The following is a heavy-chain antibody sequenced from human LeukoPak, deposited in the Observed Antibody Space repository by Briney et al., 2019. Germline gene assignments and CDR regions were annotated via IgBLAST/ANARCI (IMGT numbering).Heavy chain of an antibody. J-gene: IGHJ3*02. CDR1: GYTFTSYY. CDR3: ARDGRGSSLSDAFDI. Sequence: ASVKVSCKASGYTFTSYYMHWVRQAPGQGLEWMGIINPSVGSTSYAQKFQGRVTMTRDTSTSTVYMELSSLRSEDTAVYYCARDGRGSSLSDAFDIWGQGTMVTVSS. V-gene: IGHV1-46*01. CDR2: INPSVGST. D-gene: IGHD6-13*01.